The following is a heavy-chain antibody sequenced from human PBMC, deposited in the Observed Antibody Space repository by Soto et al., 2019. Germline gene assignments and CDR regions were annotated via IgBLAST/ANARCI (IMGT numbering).Heavy chain of an antibody. D-gene: IGHD7-27*01. CDR3: ARVPGP. V-gene: IGHV4-59*12. J-gene: IGHJ5*02. Sequence: SETLSLTCTVSGGSISSDYWNWIRQPPGKGLEWIGYIHSGSTTYSASLRSRVTISVDTSKNQFSLKLSSVTAADTAVYYCARVPGPWGQGTLVTVS. CDR2: IHSGST. CDR1: GGSISSDY.